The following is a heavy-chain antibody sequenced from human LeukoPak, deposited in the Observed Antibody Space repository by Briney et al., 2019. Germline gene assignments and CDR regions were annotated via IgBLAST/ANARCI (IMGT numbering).Heavy chain of an antibody. J-gene: IGHJ3*02. CDR1: GDSVSSNSAA. V-gene: IGHV6-1*01. CDR3: ARGLEQLITGTTILGRTHDAFDI. Sequence: SQTLSLTCAISGDSVSSNSAAWNWIRQSPSRGLEWQGRTYYRSKWYNDYAVSVKSRITINPDTSKNQFSLQLNSVTPEDTAVYYCARGLEQLITGTTILGRTHDAFDIWGQGTMVTVSS. D-gene: IGHD1-20*01. CDR2: TYYRSKWYN.